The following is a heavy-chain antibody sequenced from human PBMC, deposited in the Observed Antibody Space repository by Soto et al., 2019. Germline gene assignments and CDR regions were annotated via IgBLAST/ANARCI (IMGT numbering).Heavy chain of an antibody. D-gene: IGHD3-10*01. J-gene: IGHJ5*02. Sequence: PGGSLRLSCAASGLSFSSSAMHWVRQAPGKGLEWVAMISHDGSHEYYGDSVKGRFSVSRDNSHNILHLQMNSLRIEDTAVYFCARNTDHRLVRGWLDPWGQGTLVTASS. CDR2: ISHDGSHE. V-gene: IGHV3-30-3*01. CDR1: GLSFSSSA. CDR3: ARNTDHRLVRGWLDP.